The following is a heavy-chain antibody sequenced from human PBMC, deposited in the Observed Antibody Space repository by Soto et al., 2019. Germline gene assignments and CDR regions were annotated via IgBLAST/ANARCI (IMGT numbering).Heavy chain of an antibody. CDR2: INPNSGGT. D-gene: IGHD3-22*01. J-gene: IGHJ4*02. V-gene: IGHV1-2*02. CDR3: ARDPFEYYDSSGYYDY. Sequence: HWVRQAPGQGLEWMGWINPNSGGTSYAQKFQGRVTMTRDTSISTAYLDLSRLRYDDTAVYYCARDPFEYYDSSGYYDYWGQGTLVTVSS.